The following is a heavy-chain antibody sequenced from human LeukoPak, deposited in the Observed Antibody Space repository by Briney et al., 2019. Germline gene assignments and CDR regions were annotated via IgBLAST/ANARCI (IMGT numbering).Heavy chain of an antibody. CDR2: IYYSGST. Sequence: SETLSLTCTVSGGSISSYYWSWLRQPPGKGLEWIGYIYYSGSTNYNPSLKSRVTISVDTSKNQFSLKLSSVTAADTAVYYCARQRTIFGVGYNWFDPWGQGTLVTVSS. CDR3: ARQRTIFGVGYNWFDP. V-gene: IGHV4-59*08. D-gene: IGHD3-3*01. CDR1: GGSISSYY. J-gene: IGHJ5*02.